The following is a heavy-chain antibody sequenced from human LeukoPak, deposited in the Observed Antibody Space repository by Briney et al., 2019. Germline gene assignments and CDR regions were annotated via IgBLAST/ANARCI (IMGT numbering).Heavy chain of an antibody. CDR3: AELGITMIGGV. D-gene: IGHD3-10*02. CDR1: GFTFSNTA. J-gene: IGHJ6*04. V-gene: IGHV3-23*01. CDR2: ISGSGLNA. Sequence: PGGSLRLSCAASGFTFSNTAMSWVRQAPGKGLEWLSIISGSGLNAYYADSVKGRFTISRDNAKNSLYLQMNSLRAEDTAVYYCAELGITMIGGVWGKGTTVTISS.